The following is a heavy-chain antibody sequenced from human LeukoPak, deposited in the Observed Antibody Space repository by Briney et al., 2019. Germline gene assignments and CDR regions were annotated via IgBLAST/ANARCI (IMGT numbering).Heavy chain of an antibody. J-gene: IGHJ6*03. CDR1: GFTFSSYA. Sequence: GGSLRLSCAASGFTFSSYAMSWVRQAPGKGLEWVSAISGSGGSTYYADSVKGRFTISRDNAQNSLFLQMDSLRPEDTAVYFCATSGGFVLPNAITGNWYMDVWGRGTTVTVSS. CDR2: ISGSGGST. CDR3: ATSGGFVLPNAITGNWYMDV. D-gene: IGHD2-2*01. V-gene: IGHV3-23*01.